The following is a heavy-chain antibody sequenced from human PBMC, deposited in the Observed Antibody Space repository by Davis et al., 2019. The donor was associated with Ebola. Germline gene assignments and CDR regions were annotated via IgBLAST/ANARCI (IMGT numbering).Heavy chain of an antibody. CDR3: ARDYRHGVDY. CDR2: ISTGSDYM. Sequence: PGGSLRLSCAASGLSFRSYSMNWVRQGPGKGLEWVSSISTGSDYMYYADSVKGRFTISRDNAENSLYLQMSGLRAEDTAVYYCARDYRHGVDYWGQGTLVTVSS. CDR1: GLSFRSYS. J-gene: IGHJ4*02. V-gene: IGHV3-21*06. D-gene: IGHD2-8*01.